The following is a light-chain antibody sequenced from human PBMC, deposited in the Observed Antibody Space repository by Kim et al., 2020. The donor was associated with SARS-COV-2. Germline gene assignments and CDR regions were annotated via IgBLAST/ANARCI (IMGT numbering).Light chain of an antibody. V-gene: IGKV3-11*01. Sequence: ATLSLSPGERAPPSCRASQSVATYLAWYQQKPGQTPRLLIYDASKRATGIPARFRGSGSGTDFTLTIGTLEPEDSAVYYCQQRGNFGQGTRLEIK. CDR3: QQRGN. CDR2: DAS. CDR1: QSVATY. J-gene: IGKJ5*01.